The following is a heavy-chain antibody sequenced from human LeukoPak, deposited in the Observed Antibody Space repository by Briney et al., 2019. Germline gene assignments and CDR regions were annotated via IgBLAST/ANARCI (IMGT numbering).Heavy chain of an antibody. D-gene: IGHD6-13*01. Sequence: SETLSLTCAVYGGSFSGYYWSWIRQPPGKGLEWIGEINHRGSTYYNPSLKSRVTISVDTSKSQFSLKLSSVTAADTAVYYCARHRTYSSSWFDYWGQGTLVTVSS. CDR2: INHRGST. J-gene: IGHJ4*02. CDR1: GGSFSGYY. V-gene: IGHV4-34*01. CDR3: ARHRTYSSSWFDY.